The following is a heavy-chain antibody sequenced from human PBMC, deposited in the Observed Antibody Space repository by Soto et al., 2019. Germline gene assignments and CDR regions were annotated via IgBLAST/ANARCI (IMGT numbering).Heavy chain of an antibody. CDR2: INHSGST. V-gene: IGHV4-34*01. D-gene: IGHD3-22*01. Sequence: SETLSLTCAVYGGSFSGYYWSWIRQPPGKGLEWIGEINHSGSTNYNPSLKSRVTISADTSNNQFSLRLNSVTAADTAVYYCARQHYYDSSGYYTWNWGQGTLVTVSS. J-gene: IGHJ4*02. CDR1: GGSFSGYY. CDR3: ARQHYYDSSGYYTWN.